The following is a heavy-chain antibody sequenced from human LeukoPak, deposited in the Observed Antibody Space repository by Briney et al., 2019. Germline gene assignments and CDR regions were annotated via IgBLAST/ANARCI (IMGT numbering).Heavy chain of an antibody. D-gene: IGHD3-22*01. CDR3: ARNYYYDISAYYY. J-gene: IGHJ4*02. CDR2: IYYSGST. V-gene: IGHV4-59*12. Sequence: SETLSLTCTVSGGSISSYYWSWIRQPPGKGLEWIGYIYYSGSTNYNPSLKSRVSISVDTSKNQFSLKLSSVTAADTAVYYCARNYYYDISAYYYWGQGTLVTVSS. CDR1: GGSISSYY.